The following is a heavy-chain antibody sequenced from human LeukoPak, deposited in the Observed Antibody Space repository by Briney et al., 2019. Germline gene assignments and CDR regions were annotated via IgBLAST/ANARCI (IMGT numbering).Heavy chain of an antibody. CDR3: AREDRSEYNWFDP. CDR2: VYYSGST. D-gene: IGHD3-10*01. J-gene: IGHJ5*02. CDR1: GGSISGGSYY. Sequence: SQTLSLTCTVSGGSISGGSYYWSWIRQPAGKGLEWIGRVYYSGSTYYNPSLKSRVTISVDTSKNQFSLKLSSVTAADTAVYYCAREDRSEYNWFDPWGQGTLVTVSS. V-gene: IGHV4-61*02.